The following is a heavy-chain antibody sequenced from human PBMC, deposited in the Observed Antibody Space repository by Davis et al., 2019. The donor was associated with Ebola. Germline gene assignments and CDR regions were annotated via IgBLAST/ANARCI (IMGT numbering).Heavy chain of an antibody. CDR3: ASPHCSGGSCYYYYGMDV. CDR1: GGTFSSYA. CDR2: IIPIFGTA. Sequence: AASVKVSCKASGGTFSSYAISWVRQAPGQGLEWMGGIIPIFGTANYAQKFQGRVTITADESTSTAYMELSSLRSEDTAVYYCASPHCSGGSCYYYYGMDVWGQGTTVTVSS. D-gene: IGHD2-15*01. J-gene: IGHJ6*02. V-gene: IGHV1-69*13.